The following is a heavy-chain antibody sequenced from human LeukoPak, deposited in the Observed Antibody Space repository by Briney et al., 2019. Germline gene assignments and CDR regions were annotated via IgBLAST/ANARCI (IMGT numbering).Heavy chain of an antibody. CDR1: GGSFSGYY. Sequence: SETLSLTCAVYGGSFSGYYWSWIRQPPGKGLEWIGEINHSGSTNYNPSLKSRVTISVDTSKNQFSLKLSSVTAADTAVYYCATHSLAASCCSSTSCYTYFDYWGQGTLVTVSS. CDR3: ATHSLAASCCSSTSCYTYFDY. D-gene: IGHD2-2*02. J-gene: IGHJ4*02. V-gene: IGHV4-34*01. CDR2: INHSGST.